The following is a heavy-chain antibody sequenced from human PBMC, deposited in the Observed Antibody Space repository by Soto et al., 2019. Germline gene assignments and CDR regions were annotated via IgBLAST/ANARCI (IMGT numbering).Heavy chain of an antibody. Sequence: GGSLRLSCAASGFTFSSYGMHWVRQAPGKGLEWVAVIWYDGSNKYYADSVKGRFTISRDNSKNTLYLQMNSLRAEDTAVYYCACSFGEPENFYYYYGMDVWGQGTTVTVSS. V-gene: IGHV3-33*01. CDR2: IWYDGSNK. CDR1: GFTFSSYG. D-gene: IGHD3-10*01. CDR3: ACSFGEPENFYYYYGMDV. J-gene: IGHJ6*02.